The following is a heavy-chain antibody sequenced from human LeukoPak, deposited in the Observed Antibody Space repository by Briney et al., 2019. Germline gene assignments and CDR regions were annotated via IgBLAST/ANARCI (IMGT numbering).Heavy chain of an antibody. D-gene: IGHD2-2*01. V-gene: IGHV1-2*02. Sequence: GASVKVSCKASGYTFTANYMHWVRQAPGQGLEWMGWINPRSGGTNYGEKFRGRVTMTRVTSITTAYMELSSLRFDDTAVYYCARGSGTSWFDYWGQGTLVTVSS. CDR1: GYTFTANY. J-gene: IGHJ4*02. CDR3: ARGSGTSWFDY. CDR2: INPRSGGT.